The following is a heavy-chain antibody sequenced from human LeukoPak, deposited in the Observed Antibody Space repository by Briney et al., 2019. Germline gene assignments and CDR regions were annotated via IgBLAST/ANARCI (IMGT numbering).Heavy chain of an antibody. CDR3: ARTRSGGYYNPYYFDY. CDR1: GYSFTDYW. CDR2: IDPSDSYT. V-gene: IGHV5-10-1*01. Sequence: KDGESLEISCEGAGYSFTDYWISGGRQLPGKGLEWMGRIDPSDSYTNYSPSFRGHVTISSDMSISTAYLQWSSLEASDTAIYYCARTRSGGYYNPYYFDYWGQGSLVTVSS. D-gene: IGHD3-10*01. J-gene: IGHJ4*02.